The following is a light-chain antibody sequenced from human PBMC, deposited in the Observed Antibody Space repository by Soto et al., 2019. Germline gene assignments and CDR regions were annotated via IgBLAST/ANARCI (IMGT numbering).Light chain of an antibody. CDR2: DAS. CDR1: QSVSSS. CDR3: QQRSNWPLFT. V-gene: IGKV3-11*01. J-gene: IGKJ3*01. Sequence: EIVLTQSPATLSLSPGERATLSCRASQSVSSSLAWYQHKPCQAPRLLIYDASSRTTAIPARFSGSGSGTDFTLTISSLAPEDFAVYYCQQRSNWPLFTFGPGTKVDIK.